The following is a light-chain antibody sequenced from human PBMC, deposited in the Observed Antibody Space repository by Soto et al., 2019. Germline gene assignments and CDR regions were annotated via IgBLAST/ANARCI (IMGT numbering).Light chain of an antibody. CDR1: QGISSY. Sequence: DIQLTQSPSFLSASVGDRFTMTFRASQGISSYLAWYQQKPRKAPEVLIFGASTLQSGVPSRFSGSGSGTEFTLTISSLQPEDFATYYCQQLMSYPITFGQGTRLEI. J-gene: IGKJ5*01. V-gene: IGKV1-9*01. CDR2: GAS. CDR3: QQLMSYPIT.